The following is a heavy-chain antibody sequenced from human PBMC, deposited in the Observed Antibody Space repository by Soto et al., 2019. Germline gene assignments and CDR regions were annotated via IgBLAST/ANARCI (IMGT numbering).Heavy chain of an antibody. CDR1: GGSIINGDYY. V-gene: IGHV4-30-4*01. CDR3: ASGYYDILTGRDTKYYFDY. CDR2: IYYSGNT. J-gene: IGHJ4*02. Sequence: SETLSLTCTVSGGSIINGDYYWTWIRQPPGKGLEWIGYIYYSGNTYYNPSLKSRVMISVDTSKNQFSLSLSSVTAADTAVYYCASGYYDILTGRDTKYYFDYWGQGALVTVSS. D-gene: IGHD3-9*01.